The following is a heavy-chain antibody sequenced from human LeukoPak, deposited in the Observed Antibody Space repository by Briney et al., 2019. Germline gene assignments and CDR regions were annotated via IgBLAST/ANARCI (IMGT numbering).Heavy chain of an antibody. D-gene: IGHD3-10*01. CDR3: ASTRLLWFGEKSSFDY. CDR1: GGSFSGYY. V-gene: IGHV4-34*01. Sequence: SETLSLTCAVYGGSFSGYYWSWIRQPPGKGLEWIREINHSGSTNYNPSLKSRVTISVDTSKNQFSLKLSSVTAADTAVYYCASTRLLWFGEKSSFDYWGQGTLVTVSS. CDR2: INHSGST. J-gene: IGHJ4*02.